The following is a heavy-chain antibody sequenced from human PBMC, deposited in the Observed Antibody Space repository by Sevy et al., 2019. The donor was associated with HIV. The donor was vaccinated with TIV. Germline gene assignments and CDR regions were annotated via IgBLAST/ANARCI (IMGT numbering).Heavy chain of an antibody. CDR1: GFTFTSYA. Sequence: GGSLRLSCKPSGFTFTSYAMNWVRQAPGKGLEWISTSYGSGGVTYYAASVKGRFTISRAKSKNTLYLQMNSLRTEDTALYYCAGGRYDSSGSFDALDIWGQGTMVTVSS. J-gene: IGHJ3*02. CDR3: AGGRYDSSGSFDALDI. D-gene: IGHD3-22*01. V-gene: IGHV3-23*01. CDR2: SYGSGGVT.